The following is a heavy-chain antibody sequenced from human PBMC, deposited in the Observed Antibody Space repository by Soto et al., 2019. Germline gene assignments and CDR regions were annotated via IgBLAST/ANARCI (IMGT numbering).Heavy chain of an antibody. Sequence: QVQLVQSGAEVRKPGASVKVSCKPSGYSFPNFYVHWVRQAPGQGLEWMGIIAPSSGTTSYTQKFQGRVTMTRDTSMSTVYMERSSLRSQDTAVYCCARGAVVVPNGLIAGMDVWGLGSTVTVSS. V-gene: IGHV1-46*01. CDR1: GYSFPNFY. CDR3: ARGAVVVPNGLIAGMDV. CDR2: IAPSSGTT. J-gene: IGHJ6*02. D-gene: IGHD2-15*01.